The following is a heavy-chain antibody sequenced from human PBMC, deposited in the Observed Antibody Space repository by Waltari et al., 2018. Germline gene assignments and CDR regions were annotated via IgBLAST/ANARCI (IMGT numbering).Heavy chain of an antibody. V-gene: IGHV3-74*01. J-gene: IGHJ4*02. CDR3: ARSRDRGPSGPGY. Sequence: EVQLVESGGCFVQPVGSLVQSGAAPGFTFGSYWLYWVPQAPGKGLGGVSRINSDESSTSYADSVKGRFTISRDNAKNTLYLQMNSLRAEDTAVYYCARSRDRGPSGPGYWGQGTLVTVSS. CDR2: INSDESST. CDR1: GFTFGSYW.